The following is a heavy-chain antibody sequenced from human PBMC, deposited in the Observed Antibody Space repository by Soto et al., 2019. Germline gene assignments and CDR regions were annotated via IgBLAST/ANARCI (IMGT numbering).Heavy chain of an antibody. CDR1: GGSISRGGYS. D-gene: IGHD4-17*01. J-gene: IGHJ3*02. V-gene: IGHV4-30-2*01. Sequence: QLQLQESGSGLLTPSQTLSLTCAVSGGSISRGGYSWNWIRQPPGKGLEWIGNIYHSGSTYYNASLKSRVTISVDRSKNKFSLKLCSVTAADTAVYYGVRGDYANAFDIWGQGTMVTVSS. CDR2: IYHSGST. CDR3: VRGDYANAFDI.